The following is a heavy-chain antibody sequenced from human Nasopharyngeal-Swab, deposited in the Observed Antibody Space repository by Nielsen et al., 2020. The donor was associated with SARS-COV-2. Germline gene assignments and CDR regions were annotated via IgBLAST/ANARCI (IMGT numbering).Heavy chain of an antibody. D-gene: IGHD5-12*01. CDR2: IYYSGST. V-gene: IGHV4-59*01. CDR3: ASKRGYSGYEFDY. Sequence: WIPQPPGKGLEWIGYIYYSGSTNYNPSLKSRVTISVDTSKSQFSLKLSSVTAADTAVYYCASKRGYSGYEFDYWGQGTLVTVSS. J-gene: IGHJ4*02.